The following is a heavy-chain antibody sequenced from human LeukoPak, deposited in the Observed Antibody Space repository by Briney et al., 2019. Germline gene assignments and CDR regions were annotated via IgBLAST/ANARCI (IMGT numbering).Heavy chain of an antibody. Sequence: PGRSLRLSCAASGFTFSSYGMHWVRQAPGEGLEWVAVISYDGSNKYYADSVKGRFTISRDNSKNTLYLQMNSLRAEDTAVYYCAKARGSIDYWGQGTLVTVSS. J-gene: IGHJ4*02. CDR1: GFTFSSYG. CDR2: ISYDGSNK. D-gene: IGHD2-15*01. CDR3: AKARGSIDY. V-gene: IGHV3-30*18.